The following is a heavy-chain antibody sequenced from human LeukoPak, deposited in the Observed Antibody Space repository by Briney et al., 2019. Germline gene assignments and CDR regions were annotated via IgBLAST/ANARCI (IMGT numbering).Heavy chain of an antibody. J-gene: IGHJ5*02. D-gene: IGHD3-3*01. Sequence: PSETLSLTCTVSGGSISSGGYYWSWVRQPPGKGLEWIGEINHSGSTNYNPSLKSRVTISVDTSKNQFSLKLSSVTAADTAVYYCARGDYDFWSALTNWFDPWGQGTLVTVSS. CDR3: ARGDYDFWSALTNWFDP. CDR2: INHSGST. CDR1: GGSISSGGYY. V-gene: IGHV4-39*07.